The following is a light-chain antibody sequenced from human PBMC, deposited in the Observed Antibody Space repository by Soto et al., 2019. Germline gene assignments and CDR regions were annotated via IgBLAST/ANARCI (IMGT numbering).Light chain of an antibody. CDR1: SRDVGDYNY. CDR3: SSYTSSSVYV. Sequence: QSVLTQPASVSGSPGQSITISCTGTSRDVGDYNYVSWYQQHPGKAPKLMIYDVSNRPSGVSNRFSGSKSGNTASLTISGLQAEYEADYYCSSYTSSSVYVFGTGTKLTVL. V-gene: IGLV2-14*01. J-gene: IGLJ1*01. CDR2: DVS.